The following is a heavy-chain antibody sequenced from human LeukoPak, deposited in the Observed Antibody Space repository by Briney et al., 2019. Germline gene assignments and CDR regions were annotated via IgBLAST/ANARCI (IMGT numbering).Heavy chain of an antibody. CDR2: INHSGST. Sequence: PSETLSLTCAVYGGSFSGYYWSWIRQPPGKGLEWIGEINHSGSTNYNPSLKSRVTMSVDTSKSQFSLNLNSVTAADTAAYYCARGVIAAADSHAFDIWGQGTMVTVSS. J-gene: IGHJ3*02. CDR3: ARGVIAAADSHAFDI. D-gene: IGHD6-13*01. V-gene: IGHV4-34*01. CDR1: GGSFSGYY.